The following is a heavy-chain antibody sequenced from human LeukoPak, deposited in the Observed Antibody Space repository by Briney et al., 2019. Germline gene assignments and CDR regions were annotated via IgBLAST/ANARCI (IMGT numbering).Heavy chain of an antibody. D-gene: IGHD3-3*01. CDR2: ISYVETSK. CDR1: GFTFSSYA. Sequence: GGSLRLSCAASGFTFSSYAMHWVRQAPGKGLEWVAVISYVETSKYYADSVKGRFAISRDNSKNMVYLQMNSLRAEDTAVYYCAREIGDYDFWSGTRGNGMDVWGQGTTVTVSS. CDR3: AREIGDYDFWSGTRGNGMDV. V-gene: IGHV3-30*09. J-gene: IGHJ6*02.